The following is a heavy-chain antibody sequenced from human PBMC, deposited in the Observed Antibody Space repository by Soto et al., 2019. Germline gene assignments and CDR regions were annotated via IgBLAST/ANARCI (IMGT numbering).Heavy chain of an antibody. D-gene: IGHD6-19*01. CDR2: IWYDGSNK. J-gene: IGHJ6*02. Sequence: QVQLVESGGGVAQPGRSLRLSCTVSGFTFSGHAMHWVRQAPGKGLEGGTQIWYDGSNKYYAESVKGRFTISRDNSKNTLYLQMNSLRVEDTAVYYCARDGQGLAPYALDVWGQGTSVTVSS. CDR3: ARDGQGLAPYALDV. CDR1: GFTFSGHA. V-gene: IGHV3-33*01.